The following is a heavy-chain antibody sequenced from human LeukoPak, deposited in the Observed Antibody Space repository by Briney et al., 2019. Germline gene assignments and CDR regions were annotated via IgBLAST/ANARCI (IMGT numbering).Heavy chain of an antibody. D-gene: IGHD5-18*01. Sequence: GGSLRLSCAASGFTFRSYDMSWVRQAPGKGLEWVSAISDSGGSTYYADSVKGRFTISRDNSKNTLYLQMNSLRAGDTAVYYCAKDIAQGYTFGSIEQDYWGQGTLVTVSS. CDR2: ISDSGGST. CDR1: GFTFRSYD. V-gene: IGHV3-23*01. CDR3: AKDIAQGYTFGSIEQDY. J-gene: IGHJ4*02.